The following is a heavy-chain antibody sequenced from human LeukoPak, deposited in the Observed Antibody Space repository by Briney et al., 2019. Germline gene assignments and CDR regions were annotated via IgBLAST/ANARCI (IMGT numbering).Heavy chain of an antibody. CDR3: ARKAVAGWANWFDP. Sequence: GGSLRLSCAASGFTFSSYEMNWVRQAPGKGLEWVSYISSSGSTIYYADSVKGRFTISRDNAKNSLYLQMNSLRAEDTAVYYCARKAVAGWANWFDPWGQGTLVTVSS. D-gene: IGHD6-19*01. V-gene: IGHV3-48*03. CDR1: GFTFSSYE. CDR2: ISSSGSTI. J-gene: IGHJ5*02.